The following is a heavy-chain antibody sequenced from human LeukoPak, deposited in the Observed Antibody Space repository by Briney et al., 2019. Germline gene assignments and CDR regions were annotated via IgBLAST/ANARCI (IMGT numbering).Heavy chain of an antibody. D-gene: IGHD2-2*01. CDR1: GFTFSSYA. J-gene: IGHJ4*02. CDR3: AKDGEYCSSTSCYWDY. CDR2: ISGSGGST. Sequence: PGGSLRLSCAASGFTFSSYAMSWVRQAPGKGLEWVSAISGSGGSTYYADSVKGRFTICRDNSKNTLYLQMNSLRAEDTAVYYCAKDGEYCSSTSCYWDYWGQGTLVTVSS. V-gene: IGHV3-23*01.